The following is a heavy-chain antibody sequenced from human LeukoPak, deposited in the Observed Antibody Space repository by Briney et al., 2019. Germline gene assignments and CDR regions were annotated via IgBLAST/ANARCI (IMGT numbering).Heavy chain of an antibody. V-gene: IGHV4-39*01. Sequence: PSETLSLTCTVSGGSVSSSSHYWGWIRQPPGKGLEWIGYIHYSGSTYYNPSLQSRLTISVDTSKSQFSPELNSVTAADTAVYYCARLSVGLPADYWGQGTLVTVSS. CDR3: ARLSVGLPADY. D-gene: IGHD1-26*01. J-gene: IGHJ4*02. CDR1: GGSVSSSSHY. CDR2: IHYSGST.